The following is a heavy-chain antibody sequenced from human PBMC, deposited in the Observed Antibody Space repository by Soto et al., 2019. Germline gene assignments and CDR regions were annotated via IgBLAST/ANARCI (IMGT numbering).Heavy chain of an antibody. CDR1: GGSFSGYY. CDR3: AKDQSGSILPFDI. CDR2: INHSGST. Sequence: SETLSLTCAVYGGSFSGYYWSWIRQPPGKGLEWIGEINHSGSTNYNPSLKSRVTISRDNSKNTLYLQMNSLRAEDTAVYYCAKDQSGSILPFDIWGQGTMVTVSS. J-gene: IGHJ3*02. V-gene: IGHV4-34*01. D-gene: IGHD1-26*01.